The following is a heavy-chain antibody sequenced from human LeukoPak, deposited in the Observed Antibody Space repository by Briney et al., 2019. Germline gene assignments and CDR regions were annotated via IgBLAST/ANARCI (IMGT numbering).Heavy chain of an antibody. CDR3: ARQTRGGYDFWSGYSNRFYMDV. Sequence: PSETLSLTCTVSGGSISSYYWSWIRQPPGKGLEWIGYIYTSGSTNYNPSLKGRVTISVDTSKNQFSLKLSSVTAADTAVYYCARQTRGGYDFWSGYSNRFYMDVWGKGTTVTVSS. J-gene: IGHJ6*03. V-gene: IGHV4-4*09. CDR2: IYTSGST. D-gene: IGHD3-3*01. CDR1: GGSISSYY.